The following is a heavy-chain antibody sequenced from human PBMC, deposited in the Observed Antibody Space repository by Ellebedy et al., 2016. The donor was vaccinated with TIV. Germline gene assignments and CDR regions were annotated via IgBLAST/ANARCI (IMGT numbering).Heavy chain of an antibody. J-gene: IGHJ4*02. CDR3: ARPLRSTVTASIYFDY. D-gene: IGHD2-21*02. Sequence: SETLSLTXSVSGDSISSSSYFWGWIRQPPGKGLDWIGIIYYSGSTYYNPSLNSRVTISIDTSKNQFSLNLSSVPAADTAVYYCARPLRSTVTASIYFDYWGQGTLVTVSS. V-gene: IGHV4-39*01. CDR1: GDSISSSSYF. CDR2: IYYSGST.